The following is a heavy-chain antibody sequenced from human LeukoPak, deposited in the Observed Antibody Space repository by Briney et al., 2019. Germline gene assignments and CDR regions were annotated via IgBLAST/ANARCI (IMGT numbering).Heavy chain of an antibody. CDR3: ANGYYDSSGYSPFDY. V-gene: IGHV1-69*13. Sequence: SVKVSCKASGGTFISYAISWVRQAPGQGLEWMGGIIPIFGTANYAQKFQGRVTITADESTSTAYMELSSLRSEDTAVYYCANGYYDSSGYSPFDYWGQGTLVTVSS. CDR1: GGTFISYA. D-gene: IGHD3-22*01. J-gene: IGHJ4*02. CDR2: IIPIFGTA.